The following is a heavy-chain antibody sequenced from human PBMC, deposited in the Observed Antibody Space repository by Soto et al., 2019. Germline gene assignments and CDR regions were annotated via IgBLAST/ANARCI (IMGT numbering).Heavy chain of an antibody. Sequence: QLQLQESGSGLVKPSQTLSLTCAVSGGSINTATHSWSWIRQPPGKGLEWIGYIYHSGSTYYNPSVRGRVTISIDTSNPQCSLRRSSVTAADTAVYYCARGGGVTTTGDDYWGQGILVTVSS. J-gene: IGHJ4*02. CDR3: ARGGGVTTTGDDY. D-gene: IGHD4-4*01. CDR2: IYHSGST. CDR1: GGSINTATHS. V-gene: IGHV4-30-2*01.